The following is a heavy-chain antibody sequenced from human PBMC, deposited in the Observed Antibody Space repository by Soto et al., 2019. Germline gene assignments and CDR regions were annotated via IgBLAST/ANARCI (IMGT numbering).Heavy chain of an antibody. CDR2: MNPNSGNT. V-gene: IGHV1-8*01. CDR3: AREDSSSWPYYYYGMDV. D-gene: IGHD6-13*01. Sequence: QVQLVQSGAEVKKPGASVKVSCKASGYTFTSYDINWVRQATGQGLEWMGWMNPNSGNTGYAQKFQGRVTMTRNISLSTAYMELSSLRSEDTAVYYCAREDSSSWPYYYYGMDVWGQGTTVTVSS. CDR1: GYTFTSYD. J-gene: IGHJ6*02.